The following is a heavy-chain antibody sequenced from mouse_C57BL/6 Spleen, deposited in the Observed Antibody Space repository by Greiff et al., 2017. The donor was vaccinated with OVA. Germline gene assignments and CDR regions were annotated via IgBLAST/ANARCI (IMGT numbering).Heavy chain of an antibody. CDR3: ARSAYDYLYYAMDY. J-gene: IGHJ4*01. CDR1: GYTFTSYW. Sequence: QVQLQQSGPELVKPGASVKIPCKASGYTFTSYWMHWVKQRPGRGLEWIGRIDPNSGGTKYNEKFKSKATLTVDKPSSTAYMQLSSLTSEDSAVYYCARSAYDYLYYAMDYWGQGTSVTVSS. V-gene: IGHV1-72*01. CDR2: IDPNSGGT. D-gene: IGHD2-4*01.